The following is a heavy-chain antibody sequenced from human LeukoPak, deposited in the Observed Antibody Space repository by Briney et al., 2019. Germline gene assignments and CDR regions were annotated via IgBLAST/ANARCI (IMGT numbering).Heavy chain of an antibody. V-gene: IGHV3-53*01. CDR2: IYSGGST. CDR3: ARDLLLAGYCTGGACPHFDY. CDR1: GFTVSSNY. D-gene: IGHD2-8*02. Sequence: GGSLRLPCAASGFTVSSNYMSWVRQAPGKGPEWVSVIYSGGSTYYADSVKGRFTISRDNSKNTLNLQMNSLTAEDTAVYYCARDLLLAGYCTGGACPHFDYWGQGTLATVSS. J-gene: IGHJ4*02.